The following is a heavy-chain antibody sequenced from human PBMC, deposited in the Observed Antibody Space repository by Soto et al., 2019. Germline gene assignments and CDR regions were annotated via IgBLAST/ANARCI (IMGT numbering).Heavy chain of an antibody. J-gene: IGHJ6*02. CDR2: IRSKAYGGTT. D-gene: IGHD2-2*01. CDR3: TRYCSSTSCYEFDYYYYYGMDV. Sequence: GGSLRLSCTASGFTFGDYAMSWFRQAPGKGLEWVGFIRSKAYGGTTEYAASVKGRFTISRDDSKSIAYLQMNSLKTEDTAVYYCTRYCSSTSCYEFDYYYYYGMDVWGQGTTVTVSS. CDR1: GFTFGDYA. V-gene: IGHV3-49*03.